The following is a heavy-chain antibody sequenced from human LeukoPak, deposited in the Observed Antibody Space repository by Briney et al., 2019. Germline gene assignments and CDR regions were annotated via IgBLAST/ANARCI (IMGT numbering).Heavy chain of an antibody. Sequence: GASVKVSCKASGGTFSSYAISWVRQAPGQGLEWMGWINPNSGGTNYAQKFQGRVTMTRDTSISTAYMELSRLRSDDTAVYYCARGGQDGLYDYWGQGTLVTVSS. CDR3: ARGGQDGLYDY. D-gene: IGHD3/OR15-3a*01. V-gene: IGHV1-2*02. CDR1: GGTFSSYA. J-gene: IGHJ4*02. CDR2: INPNSGGT.